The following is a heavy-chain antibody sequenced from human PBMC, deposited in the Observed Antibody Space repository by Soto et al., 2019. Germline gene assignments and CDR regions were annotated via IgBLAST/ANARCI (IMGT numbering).Heavy chain of an antibody. Sequence: SETLSLTCTVSGGSISSYSWSWIRQAAGKGLEWIGRIYASGSTNYNPALESRLTISVDTSKNQFSLKLGSVTAADTAVYYCAVLGDFQSSNHAMDVWGQGTTVTASS. CDR1: GGSISSYS. J-gene: IGHJ6*02. CDR3: AVLGDFQSSNHAMDV. CDR2: IYASGST. D-gene: IGHD3-10*01. V-gene: IGHV4-4*07.